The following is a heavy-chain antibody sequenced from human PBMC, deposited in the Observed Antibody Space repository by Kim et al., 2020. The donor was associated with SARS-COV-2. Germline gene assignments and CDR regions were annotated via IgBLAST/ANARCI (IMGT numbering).Heavy chain of an antibody. Sequence: LKRRVTISVDTSKNQFSLKLGSVTAADTAVYYCARDRSLTGEYYYYGMDVWGQGTTVTVSS. V-gene: IGHV4-39*07. J-gene: IGHJ6*02. CDR3: ARDRSLTGEYYYYGMDV. D-gene: IGHD1-26*01.